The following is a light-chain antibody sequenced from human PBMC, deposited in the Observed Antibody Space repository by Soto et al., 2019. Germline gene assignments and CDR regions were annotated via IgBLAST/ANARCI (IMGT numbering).Light chain of an antibody. CDR2: DAS. CDR1: QSISIW. V-gene: IGKV1-5*01. Sequence: DIQMTQSPSTLSASVVDRGTITCRASQSISIWLAWYQQKPGKAPKLLIYDASSLESGVPSRFSGSGSGTEFTLTISSLKPDDFATYYCQQYNSYSKTFGQGTKVEIK. CDR3: QQYNSYSKT. J-gene: IGKJ1*01.